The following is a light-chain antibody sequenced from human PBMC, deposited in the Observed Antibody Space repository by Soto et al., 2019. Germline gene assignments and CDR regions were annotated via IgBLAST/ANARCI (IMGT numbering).Light chain of an antibody. Sequence: QSALTQPASVSGSPGQSITISCTGTSSDIGGYNYVSWYQQHPGKAPKLMVYEVINRPSGVSHRFSGARSGNTASLTISGLQAEDEAVYYCSSYTSSSSYVFGTGTKVTVL. J-gene: IGLJ1*01. CDR1: SSDIGGYNY. V-gene: IGLV2-14*01. CDR2: EVI. CDR3: SSYTSSSSYV.